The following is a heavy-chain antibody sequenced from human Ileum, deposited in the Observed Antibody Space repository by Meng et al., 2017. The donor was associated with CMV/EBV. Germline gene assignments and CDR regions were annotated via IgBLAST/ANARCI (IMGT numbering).Heavy chain of an antibody. CDR3: AKVRVVEMAFMDV. D-gene: IGHD5-24*01. J-gene: IGHJ6*02. Sequence: GESLKISCAASGFTFSSYAMSWVRQAPGKGLEWISAISGSGGSTYYADSVKGRFTISRDNSKNTLYLQMNSLRAEDPAVYYCAKVRVVEMAFMDVWGQGTTVTVSS. CDR2: ISGSGGST. CDR1: GFTFSSYA. V-gene: IGHV3-23*01.